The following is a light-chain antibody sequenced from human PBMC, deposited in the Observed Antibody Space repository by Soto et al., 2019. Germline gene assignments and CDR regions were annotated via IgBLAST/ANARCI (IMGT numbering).Light chain of an antibody. J-gene: IGKJ2*01. CDR3: HQYNSWPPGT. CDR2: DAS. V-gene: IGKV3-15*01. CDR1: QSVSHK. Sequence: EMVMTQSPATLSVSPGERATLSCRASQSVSHKLAWYQQKPGQAPRLLIHDASTRATGIPARFSGSGSGTEFTLTISSLQSEDFALYYCHQYNSWPPGTFGQGTKVDIK.